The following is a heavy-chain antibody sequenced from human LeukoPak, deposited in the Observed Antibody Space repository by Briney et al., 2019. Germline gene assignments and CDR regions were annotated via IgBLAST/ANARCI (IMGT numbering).Heavy chain of an antibody. V-gene: IGHV4-31*03. CDR2: IYYSGST. CDR1: GGSISSGGYY. CDR3: ARGITGDYAFDI. D-gene: IGHD7-27*01. Sequence: SQTLSLTCTVSGGSISSGGYYWSWIRQHPGKGLEWIGYIYYSGSTYYNPSLKSRVTISVDTSKNQFSLKLSSVTAADTAVYYCARGITGDYAFDIWGQGTMVTVSS. J-gene: IGHJ3*02.